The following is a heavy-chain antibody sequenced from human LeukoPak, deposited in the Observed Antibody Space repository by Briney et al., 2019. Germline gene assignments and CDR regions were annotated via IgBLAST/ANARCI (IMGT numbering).Heavy chain of an antibody. Sequence: PSDTLSLTCTVSGDSISSGRYYWNCIRQPAGKGLEWLARIYTSGSTHDNPSRKRRVTISVDTSKNQFSLKLNSVTAADTAVYYCARTGGDYSYYFDSWGQGTLVTVSS. J-gene: IGHJ4*02. CDR3: ARTGGDYSYYFDS. CDR1: GDSISSGRYY. CDR2: IYTSGST. D-gene: IGHD4-17*01. V-gene: IGHV4-61*02.